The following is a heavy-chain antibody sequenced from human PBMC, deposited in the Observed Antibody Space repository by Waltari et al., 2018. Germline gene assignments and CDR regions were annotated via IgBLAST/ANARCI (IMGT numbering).Heavy chain of an antibody. V-gene: IGHV2-5*01. CDR2: IYGTDDK. D-gene: IGHD3-22*01. CDR3: AHRRCVTTICLSFGS. CDR1: GFSLSTSEVG. Sequence: QITLKESGPTLVKPTETLTLTCIFSGFSLSTSEVGVGWIRQPPGKALEWLAVIYGTDDKYYSQYLKSRFTITKDTSKNQVVLTMNNMDLVDTATYYCAHRRCVTTICLSFGSWGRGTLVTVAS. J-gene: IGHJ4*02.